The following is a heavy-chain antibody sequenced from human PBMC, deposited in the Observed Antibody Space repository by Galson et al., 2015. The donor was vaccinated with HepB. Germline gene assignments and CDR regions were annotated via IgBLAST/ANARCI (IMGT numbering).Heavy chain of an antibody. CDR3: ARSKVIPAVMAHPDGDPNYMDV. Sequence: LSLTCAVYGGSLTESYWTWIRQSPGKGLEWIGEVDHSGSGNYNPSLKSRVTMSLDTSKSQFSLKMTSVAAADTALYFCARSKVIPAVMAHPDGDPNYMDVWGKGTTVIVSS. J-gene: IGHJ6*03. V-gene: IGHV4-34*01. D-gene: IGHD2-2*01. CDR2: VDHSGSG. CDR1: GGSLTESY.